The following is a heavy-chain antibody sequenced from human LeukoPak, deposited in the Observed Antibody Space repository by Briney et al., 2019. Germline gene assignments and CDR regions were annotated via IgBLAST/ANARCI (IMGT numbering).Heavy chain of an antibody. D-gene: IGHD6-19*01. CDR2: IYQGGST. V-gene: IGHV3-66*01. Sequence: GVSLRLSCAASGFTVSNSVMSWVRQAPVKGLEWVSVIYQGGSTYYADSVQGRFTISRDNSENTLYLQMNSLRADDTAVYYCASRLGSGWYDYWGQGTLVTVSS. CDR3: ASRLGSGWYDY. J-gene: IGHJ4*02. CDR1: GFTVSNSV.